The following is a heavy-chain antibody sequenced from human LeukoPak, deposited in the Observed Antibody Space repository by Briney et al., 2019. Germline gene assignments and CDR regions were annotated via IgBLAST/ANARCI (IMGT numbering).Heavy chain of an antibody. Sequence: ASVKVPCKASGYTFTSYGISWVRQAPGQGLEWMGWISAYNGNTNYAQKLQGRVTMTTDTSTSTAYMELRSLRSDDTAVYYCARDERYYGGGNWFDPWGQGTLVTVSS. J-gene: IGHJ5*02. CDR2: ISAYNGNT. CDR3: ARDERYYGGGNWFDP. V-gene: IGHV1-18*01. CDR1: GYTFTSYG. D-gene: IGHD1-26*01.